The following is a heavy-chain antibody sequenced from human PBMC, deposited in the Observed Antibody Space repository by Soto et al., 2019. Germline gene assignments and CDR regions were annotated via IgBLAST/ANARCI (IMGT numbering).Heavy chain of an antibody. J-gene: IGHJ6*02. Sequence: PSETLSLTCTVSGGSISSYYWSWIRQPAGKGLEWIGRIYTSGSTNYNPSLKSRVTMSVDTSKNQFSLKLSSVTAADTAVYYCAREQEERYFDSTYVHYYYYYGMDVWGQGTTVTAP. D-gene: IGHD3-9*01. CDR2: IYTSGST. CDR1: GGSISSYY. CDR3: AREQEERYFDSTYVHYYYYYGMDV. V-gene: IGHV4-4*07.